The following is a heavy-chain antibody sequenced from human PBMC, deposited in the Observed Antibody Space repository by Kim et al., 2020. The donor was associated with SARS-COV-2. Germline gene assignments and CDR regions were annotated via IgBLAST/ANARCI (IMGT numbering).Heavy chain of an antibody. J-gene: IGHJ6*02. Sequence: GGSLRLSCAASGFTFGDYAMHWVRQVPGKGLEWVSGISWDRVDMGYANSVRGRFTISRDNAKNSLYLQMTNLRTEDTALYFCAKVLHDFRARYLHYGMDVWGQGHTVTVSS. CDR3: AKVLHDFRARYLHYGMDV. CDR2: ISWDRVDM. V-gene: IGHV3-9*01. D-gene: IGHD3-3*01. CDR1: GFTFGDYA.